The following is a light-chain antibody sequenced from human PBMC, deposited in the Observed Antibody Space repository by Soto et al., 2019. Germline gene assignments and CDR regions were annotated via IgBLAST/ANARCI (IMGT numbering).Light chain of an antibody. CDR1: QSVSSY. Sequence: EVVLTQSPATLSLSPGEGATLSCRASQSVSSYLAWYQQKPGQAPRLLIYDASNRATGIPVRFSGSGSGTDFTLTISSLEPEDFAVYYCQQRHSWPLTFGGGTKVEIK. CDR2: DAS. V-gene: IGKV3-11*01. CDR3: QQRHSWPLT. J-gene: IGKJ4*01.